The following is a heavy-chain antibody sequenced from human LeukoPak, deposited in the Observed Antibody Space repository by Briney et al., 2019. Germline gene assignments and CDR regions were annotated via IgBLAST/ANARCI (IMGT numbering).Heavy chain of an antibody. CDR1: GGTFSSYA. CDR2: IIPIFGTA. Sequence: SVKVSCKASGGTFSSYAISWVRQAPGQGLEWMGGIIPIFGTANYAQKFQGRVTITTDESTSTAYMELSSLRSEDTAVYYCARSQGPVGPAADNWFDPWGQGTLVTVSS. V-gene: IGHV1-69*05. J-gene: IGHJ5*02. D-gene: IGHD2-2*01. CDR3: ARSQGPVGPAADNWFDP.